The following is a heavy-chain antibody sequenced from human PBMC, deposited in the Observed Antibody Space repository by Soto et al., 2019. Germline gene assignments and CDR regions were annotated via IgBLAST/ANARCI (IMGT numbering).Heavy chain of an antibody. J-gene: IGHJ4*02. V-gene: IGHV4-39*01. CDR1: GAFISSGAFY. CDR2: LSHGGST. CDR3: GRGDFPAVVDY. D-gene: IGHD6-6*01. Sequence: QLQMQESGPGLLKPSETLSLTCSVSGAFISSGAFYWGWFRQPPGKGLEWIGSLSHGGSTFYNASLRCRVEISVEPLQFSLRLNSVSAADTAIYYCGRGDFPAVVDYWVRGSLVTVPS.